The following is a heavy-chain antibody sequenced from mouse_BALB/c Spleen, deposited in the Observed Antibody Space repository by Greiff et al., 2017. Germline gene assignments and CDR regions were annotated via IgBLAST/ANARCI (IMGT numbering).Heavy chain of an antibody. V-gene: IGHV2-6-7*01. D-gene: IGHD4-1*01. Sequence: VQRVESGPGLVAPSQSLSITCTVSGFSLTGYGVNWVRQPPGKGLEWLGMIWGDGSTDYNSALKSRLSISKDNSKSQVFLKMNSLQTDDTARYYCAKTGYYYAMDYWGQGTSVTVSS. J-gene: IGHJ4*01. CDR3: AKTGYYYAMDY. CDR2: IWGDGST. CDR1: GFSLTGYG.